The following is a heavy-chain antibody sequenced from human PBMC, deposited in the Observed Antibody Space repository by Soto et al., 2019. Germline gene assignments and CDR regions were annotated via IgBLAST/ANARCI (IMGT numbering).Heavy chain of an antibody. D-gene: IGHD2-15*01. Sequence: EVQLVESGGGLVQPGGSLRLSCAASGYPFSRYWLTWVRQAPGKGLEWVANINEDGSETYYLDSVRGRFTTSRNNAETSLFLQMNSLRAEATAVYYCASRFCSVAACYRAGYRVFDYWGPGTVVTVSS. CDR1: GYPFSRYW. J-gene: IGHJ4*02. CDR3: ASRFCSVAACYRAGYRVFDY. V-gene: IGHV3-7*01. CDR2: INEDGSET.